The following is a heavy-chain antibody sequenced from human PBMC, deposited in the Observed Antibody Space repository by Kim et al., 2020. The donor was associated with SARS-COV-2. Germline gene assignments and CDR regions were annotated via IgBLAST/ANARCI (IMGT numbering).Heavy chain of an antibody. D-gene: IGHD6-19*01. Sequence: GGSLRLSCAASGFTFSSYAMHWVRQAPGKGLEWVAVISYDGSNKYYADSVKGRFTISRDNSKNTLYLQMNSLRAEDTAVYYCAREELSRYSSGWYYYYCGMDVWGQGTTVTVSS. CDR1: GFTFSSYA. CDR3: AREELSRYSSGWYYYYCGMDV. J-gene: IGHJ6*02. V-gene: IGHV3-30*04. CDR2: ISYDGSNK.